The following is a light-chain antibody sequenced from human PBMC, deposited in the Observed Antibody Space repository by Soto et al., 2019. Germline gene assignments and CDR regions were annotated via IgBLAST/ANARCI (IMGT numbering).Light chain of an antibody. Sequence: EIVVMQSPATLSVSPGERATLSCRASQSVSSNLAWYQQKPGQAPRLLIYSTSTRATGIPARFSGSGSGTEFTLTISSLQSEDFAVYYCQQYNDWPPVFTFGPGTKVDIK. CDR3: QQYNDWPPVFT. CDR2: STS. V-gene: IGKV3-15*01. CDR1: QSVSSN. J-gene: IGKJ3*01.